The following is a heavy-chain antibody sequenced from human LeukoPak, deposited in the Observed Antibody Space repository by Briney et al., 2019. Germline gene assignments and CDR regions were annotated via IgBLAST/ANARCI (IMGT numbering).Heavy chain of an antibody. J-gene: IGHJ4*02. Sequence: SETLSLTCTVSGGSVSSGSYYWSWIRQPPGTGLEWIGNIYYSGSINYSPSLKSRVTMSVDTSKNQFSLKLSSVTAADTAVYYCARAVTASLYFDYWGQGTLVTVSS. CDR1: GGSVSSGSYY. CDR2: IYYSGSI. CDR3: ARAVTASLYFDY. V-gene: IGHV4-61*01. D-gene: IGHD2-21*02.